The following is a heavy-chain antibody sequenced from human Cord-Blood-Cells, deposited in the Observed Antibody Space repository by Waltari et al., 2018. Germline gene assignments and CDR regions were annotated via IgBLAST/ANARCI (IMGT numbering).Heavy chain of an antibody. D-gene: IGHD6-13*01. CDR3: ARPYSSSWYRGYFDY. CDR2: IYYSGST. CDR1: GGSISSSSYY. V-gene: IGHV4-39*01. J-gene: IGHJ4*02. Sequence: QLQLQESGPGLVKPSETLSLTCTVSGGSISSSSYYWGWIRQPPGKGLEWIGSIYYSGSTYYTPTRQSRVTISVDTSKNQFSLKLSSVTAADTAVYYCARPYSSSWYRGYFDYWGQGTLVTVSS.